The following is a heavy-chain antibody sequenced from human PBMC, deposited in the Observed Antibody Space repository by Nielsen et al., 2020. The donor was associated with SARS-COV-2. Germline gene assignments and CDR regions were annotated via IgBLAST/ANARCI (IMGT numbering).Heavy chain of an antibody. Sequence: GGSLRLSCAASGFTFSSYAMHWVRQAPGKGLEWVAVISYDGSNKYYADSVKGRFTISRDNSKNTLFLQVNNLRADDTAVYFCAKGNSGYDMFDFWGQGTLVTVSS. CDR3: AKGNSGYDMFDF. V-gene: IGHV3-30-3*01. CDR2: ISYDGSNK. CDR1: GFTFSSYA. D-gene: IGHD5-12*01. J-gene: IGHJ4*02.